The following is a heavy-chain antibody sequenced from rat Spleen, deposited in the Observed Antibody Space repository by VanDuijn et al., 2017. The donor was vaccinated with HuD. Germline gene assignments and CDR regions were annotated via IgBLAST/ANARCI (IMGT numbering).Heavy chain of an antibody. J-gene: IGHJ2*01. V-gene: IGHV5-29*01. CDR1: GFTFSTFP. Sequence: EVQLVESGGGLVQPGRSLKLSCAASGFTFSTFPMAWVRQAPKKGLEWVATISYDGSSTYYRDSVKGRFTISRDNAKNTLYLQMDSLRSEDTATYYCARHDDYWGQGVMVTVSS. CDR3: ARHDDY. CDR2: ISYDGSST.